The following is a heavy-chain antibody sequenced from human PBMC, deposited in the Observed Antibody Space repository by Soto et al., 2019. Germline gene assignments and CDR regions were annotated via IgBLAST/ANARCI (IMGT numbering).Heavy chain of an antibody. J-gene: IGHJ6*02. D-gene: IGHD3-22*01. CDR1: GYTFTNYH. Sequence: GASVKVSCKASGYTFTNYHINWVRQATGQGLEWMGWMNPNSGNTGYAQKFQGRVTMTRNTSISTAYMELSSLRSEDTAVYFCARDSASVLLYYDVSGRYGLDVWGQGTTVTVSS. V-gene: IGHV1-8*01. CDR3: ARDSASVLLYYDVSGRYGLDV. CDR2: MNPNSGNT.